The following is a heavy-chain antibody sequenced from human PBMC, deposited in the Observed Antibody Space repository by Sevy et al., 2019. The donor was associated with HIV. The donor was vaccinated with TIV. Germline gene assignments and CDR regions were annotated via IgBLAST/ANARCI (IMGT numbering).Heavy chain of an antibody. J-gene: IGHJ4*02. CDR2: ISNSGTSM. D-gene: IGHD4-17*01. CDR1: GFTFSSYE. V-gene: IGHV3-48*03. CDR3: ARDLPPSATTVAHFDC. Sequence: GGSLRLSCVASGFTFSSYEMNLVRQAPGKGLEWVSYISNSGTSMYYSDSVKGRFTISRDNARNSLYLQMNSLRAEDTAVYYCARDLPPSATTVAHFDCWGQGTLVTVSS.